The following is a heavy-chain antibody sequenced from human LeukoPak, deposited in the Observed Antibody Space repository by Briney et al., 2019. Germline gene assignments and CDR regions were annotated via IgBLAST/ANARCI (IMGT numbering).Heavy chain of an antibody. CDR2: IIPIFGTA. D-gene: IGHD2-15*01. CDR3: ARGMVVVVVAATHYYMDV. Sequence: VASVKVSCKASGGTFSSYAISWVRQAPGQGLEWMGGIIPIFGTANYARKFQGRVTITADESTSTAYMELSSLRSEDTAVYYCARGMVVVVVAATHYYMDVWGKGTTVTVSS. V-gene: IGHV1-69*13. J-gene: IGHJ6*03. CDR1: GGTFSSYA.